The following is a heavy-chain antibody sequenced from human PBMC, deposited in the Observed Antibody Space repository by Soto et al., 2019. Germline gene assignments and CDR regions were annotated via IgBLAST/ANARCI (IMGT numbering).Heavy chain of an antibody. V-gene: IGHV1-24*01. CDR3: ATVPITIFGVVTFPAYFDY. D-gene: IGHD3-3*01. CDR2: FDPEDGET. Sequence: ASVKVSCKVSGYTLTELSMHWVRQAPGKGLEWMGGFDPEDGETIYAQKFQGRVTMTEDTSTDTAYMELSSLRSEDTAVYYCATVPITIFGVVTFPAYFDYWGQGTLVTVSS. J-gene: IGHJ4*02. CDR1: GYTLTELS.